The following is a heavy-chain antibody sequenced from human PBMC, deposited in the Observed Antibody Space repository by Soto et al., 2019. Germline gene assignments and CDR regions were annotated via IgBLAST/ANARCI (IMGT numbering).Heavy chain of an antibody. CDR3: ARDLGYYDSSGYYA. D-gene: IGHD3-22*01. J-gene: IGHJ5*02. CDR2: IIPIFGTA. V-gene: IGHV1-69*13. CDR1: GGTFSSYA. Sequence: SVKVSCKASGGTFSSYAISWVRQAPGQGLEWMGGIIPIFGTANYAQKFQGRVTITADESTSTAYMELSSLRSEVTAVYYCARDLGYYDSSGYYAWGQGTLVTVSS.